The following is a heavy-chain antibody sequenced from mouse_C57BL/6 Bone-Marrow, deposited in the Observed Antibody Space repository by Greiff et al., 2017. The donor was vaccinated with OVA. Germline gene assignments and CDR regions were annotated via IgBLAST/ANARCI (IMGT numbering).Heavy chain of an antibody. CDR3: ARYNYGVDY. CDR1: GFTFTDYY. Sequence: EVQRVESGGGLVQPGGSLSLSCAASGFTFTDYYMSWVRQPPGKALEWLGFIRNKANGYTTEYSASVKGRFTISRDNSQSVLYLQMNALRAEDSATYYCARYNYGVDYWGQGTTLTVSS. V-gene: IGHV7-3*01. J-gene: IGHJ2*01. D-gene: IGHD1-1*01. CDR2: IRNKANGYTT.